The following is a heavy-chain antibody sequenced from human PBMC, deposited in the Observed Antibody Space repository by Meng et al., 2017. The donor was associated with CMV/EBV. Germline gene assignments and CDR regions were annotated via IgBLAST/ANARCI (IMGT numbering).Heavy chain of an antibody. V-gene: IGHV4-34*01. D-gene: IGHD3-10*01. CDR1: GGSFSGYD. CDR3: ARESMVRGED. J-gene: IGHJ4*02. CDR2: INHSGST. Sequence: QVRLQHCGASLLKPSVTLSLTCAVYGGSFSGYDWSWIRQPPGKGLEWIGEINHSGSTNYNPSLTSRVTISVDTSKNQFSLKLSSVTAADTAVYYCARESMVRGEDWGQGTLVTVSS.